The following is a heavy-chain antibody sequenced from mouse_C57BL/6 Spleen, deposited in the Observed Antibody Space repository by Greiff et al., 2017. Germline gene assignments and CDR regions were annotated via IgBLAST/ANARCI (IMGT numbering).Heavy chain of an antibody. CDR3: AREYYGSSYRWYCDV. D-gene: IGHD1-1*01. V-gene: IGHV5-16*01. CDR1: GFTFSDYY. Sequence: EVKVVESEGGLVQPGSSMKLSCTASGFTFSDYYMAWVRQVPEKGLEWVANINYDGSSTYYLDSLKSRFIISRDNAKNILYLQMSSLKSEDTATYYCAREYYGSSYRWYCDVWGTGTTVTVSS. CDR2: INYDGSST. J-gene: IGHJ1*03.